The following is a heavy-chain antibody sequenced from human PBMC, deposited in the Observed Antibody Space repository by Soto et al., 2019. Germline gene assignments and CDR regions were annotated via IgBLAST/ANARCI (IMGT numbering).Heavy chain of an antibody. CDR3: AREESGNSYYYYYGMDV. J-gene: IGHJ6*02. Sequence: PVGSLILSCAASGFTFSSYAMSWVRQAPGKGLEWVSAISGSGGSTYYADSVKGRFTISRDNSKNTPYLQMNSLRAEDTAVYYCAREESGNSYYYYYGMDVWGQGTTVTVSS. V-gene: IGHV3-23*01. D-gene: IGHD2-21*02. CDR1: GFTFSSYA. CDR2: ISGSGGST.